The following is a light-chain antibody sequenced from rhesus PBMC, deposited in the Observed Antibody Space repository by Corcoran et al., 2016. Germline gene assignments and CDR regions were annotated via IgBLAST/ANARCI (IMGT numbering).Light chain of an antibody. CDR2: DVN. CDR1: SSDIGGYND. CDR3: CSYRRGNTFV. J-gene: IGLJ6*01. Sequence: QSALTQPPSVSKSLEQSVTISCTGTSSDIGGYNDVSWYQQHPATAPRLLIYDVNKRPSGVSDRFSGSKSGNTASLTISGLQAEDEADYYCCSYRRGNTFVFGSGTNLTVL. V-gene: IGLV2S9*01.